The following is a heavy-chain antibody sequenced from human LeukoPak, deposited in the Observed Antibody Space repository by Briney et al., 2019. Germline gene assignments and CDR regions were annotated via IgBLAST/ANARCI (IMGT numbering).Heavy chain of an antibody. Sequence: SETLSLTCTVSGDSITSGTYYWGWIRQTPGKGLEWIGNFYSTGSTSFNPSFKSRITMSVDTSKNQFSLKLNSVTAADTAVYFCARDSGFWLFWGQGTLVTVSS. V-gene: IGHV4-39*07. J-gene: IGHJ1*01. CDR2: FYSTGST. D-gene: IGHD3-22*01. CDR1: GDSITSGTYY. CDR3: ARDSGFWLF.